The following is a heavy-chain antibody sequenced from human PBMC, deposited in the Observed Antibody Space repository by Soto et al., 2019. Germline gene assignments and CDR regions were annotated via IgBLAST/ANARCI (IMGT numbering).Heavy chain of an antibody. CDR1: GFTFDTLA. J-gene: IGHJ6*02. V-gene: IGHV3-30-3*01. CDR2: ISYDGYNT. D-gene: IGHD2-15*01. CDR3: ARGNPGNNIYCYYGSDV. Sequence: GGSLRLSCAASGFTFDTLAIHWVRQTPGKVLEWVALISYDGYNTYYADSVKGRFTISRDNSKNTLYLQMTSLRPDDTGVYYCARGNPGNNIYCYYGSDVCGQGTSVTVAS.